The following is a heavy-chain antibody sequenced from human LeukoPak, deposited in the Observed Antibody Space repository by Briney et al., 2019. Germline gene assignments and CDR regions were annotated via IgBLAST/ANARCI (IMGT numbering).Heavy chain of an antibody. CDR1: GYTFTSYG. Sequence: GASVKVSCKASGYTFTSYGISWVRQAPGQGLEWMGWISAHNGNTNYAQKLQGRVTMTTDTSTSTAYMELRSLRSDDTAVYYCARGGYCTNGVCYTHWFDPWGQGTLVTVSS. D-gene: IGHD2-8*01. V-gene: IGHV1-18*01. J-gene: IGHJ5*02. CDR3: ARGGYCTNGVCYTHWFDP. CDR2: ISAHNGNT.